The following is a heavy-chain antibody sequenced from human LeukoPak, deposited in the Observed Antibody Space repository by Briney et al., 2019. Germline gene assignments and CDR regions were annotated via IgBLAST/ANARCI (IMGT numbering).Heavy chain of an antibody. V-gene: IGHV4-4*02. CDR2: IYHSGST. CDR3: ARDGPPHDAFDI. Sequence: SETLSLTCAVSGGSISSSNWWSWVRQPPGKGLEWIGEIYHSGSTNYNPSLKSRVTISVDTSKNQFSLKLSSVTAADTAVYYCARDGPPHDAFDIWGQGTMVTVSS. CDR1: GGSISSSNW. J-gene: IGHJ3*02. D-gene: IGHD3/OR15-3a*01.